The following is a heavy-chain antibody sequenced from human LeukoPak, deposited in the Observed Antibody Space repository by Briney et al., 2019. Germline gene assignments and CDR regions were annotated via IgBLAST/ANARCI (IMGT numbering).Heavy chain of an antibody. V-gene: IGHV4-59*01. J-gene: IGHJ5*02. CDR3: ARQVSTWFDP. Sequence: SETLSLTCTVSGGSISSYYWSWLRQPPGKGLEWIGYIYYSGSTNYNPSLKSRVTISVDTSKNQFSLKLSSVTAADTAVYYCARQVSTWFDPWGQGTLVTVSS. CDR2: IYYSGST. D-gene: IGHD5/OR15-5a*01. CDR1: GGSISSYY.